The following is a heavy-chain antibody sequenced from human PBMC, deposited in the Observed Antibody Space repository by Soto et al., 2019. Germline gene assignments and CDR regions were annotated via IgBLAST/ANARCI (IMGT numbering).Heavy chain of an antibody. Sequence: GGSLRLSCAASGFTFSCYWMSWVRQAPGKGLEWVANIKQDGSEKYYVDSVKGRFTISRDNAKNSLYLQMNSLRAEDTAVYYCARLELVLLWFGELLYYDYWGQGTLVTVSS. CDR1: GFTFSCYW. D-gene: IGHD3-10*01. V-gene: IGHV3-7*01. CDR3: ARLELVLLWFGELLYYDY. J-gene: IGHJ4*02. CDR2: IKQDGSEK.